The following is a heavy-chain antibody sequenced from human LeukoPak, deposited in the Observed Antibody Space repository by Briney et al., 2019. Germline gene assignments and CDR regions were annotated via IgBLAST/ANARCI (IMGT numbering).Heavy chain of an antibody. CDR2: ISYGRTYI. D-gene: IGHD3-16*01. V-gene: IGHV3-21*01. CDR3: PSGIFYASVQTWSPV. Sequence: GGSLRHSCVASGFNFNIYSMNWVRQALGGGLEWVSHISYGRTYISYADSVKGRFTIPRDDAKKSLYLQMNGLRAEYTAFYYCPSGIFYASVQTWSPVWGQGTLVTVS. J-gene: IGHJ4*02. CDR1: GFNFNIYS.